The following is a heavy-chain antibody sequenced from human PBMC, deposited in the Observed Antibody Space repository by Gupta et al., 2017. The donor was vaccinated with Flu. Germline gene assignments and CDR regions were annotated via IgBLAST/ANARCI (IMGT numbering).Heavy chain of an antibody. CDR2: IYHSGST. Sequence: QVQLQESGPGLVKPSETLSLTCAVSGYSISSGYYWGWIRQPPGKGLEWIGSIYHSGSTYYNPSLKSRVTISVDTSKNQFSLKLSSVTAADTAVYYCARATPDASIFGVVIIYKYFDYWGQGTLVTVSS. CDR1: GYSISSGYY. D-gene: IGHD3-3*01. J-gene: IGHJ4*02. CDR3: ARATPDASIFGVVIIYKYFDY. V-gene: IGHV4-38-2*01.